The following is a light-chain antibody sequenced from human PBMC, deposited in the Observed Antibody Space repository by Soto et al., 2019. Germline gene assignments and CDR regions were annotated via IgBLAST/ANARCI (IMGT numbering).Light chain of an antibody. CDR3: QHFGSSRRT. V-gene: IGKV3-20*01. CDR1: QSLSSSQ. J-gene: IGKJ1*01. CDR2: GTS. Sequence: EIVLTQSPGTLSLYPGERATLSCRASQSLSSSQLAWYQQKPGQAPRLLIHGTSSRATGIPDRFSGSGSGTDFTLTISSLEPEDFAVYYCQHFGSSRRTFGQGTKVDI.